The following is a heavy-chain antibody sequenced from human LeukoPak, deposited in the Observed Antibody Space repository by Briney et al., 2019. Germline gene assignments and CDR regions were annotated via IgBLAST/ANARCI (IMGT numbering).Heavy chain of an antibody. CDR1: GFTFSSYA. Sequence: SGGSLRLSCAASGFTFSSYAMSWVRQAPGKGLEWVSAISGSGGSTYYADSVKGRFTISRDNSKNTLYLQMNSLRAEDTAVYYCAKAGDYDFWSGYFAFDIWGQGTMVTVSS. J-gene: IGHJ3*02. D-gene: IGHD3-3*01. V-gene: IGHV3-23*01. CDR2: ISGSGGST. CDR3: AKAGDYDFWSGYFAFDI.